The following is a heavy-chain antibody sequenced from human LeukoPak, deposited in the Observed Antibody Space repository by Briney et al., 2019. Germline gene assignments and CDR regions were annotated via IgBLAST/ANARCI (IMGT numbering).Heavy chain of an antibody. CDR3: ARDRGGGGLSLDY. Sequence: SETLSLTCTVSGGSITNYYWSWMRQPPGKGLEWIGYIYYSGNTKYNPSLKSRVTISVDTSKNQFSLNLNSVTAADTAVYYCARDRGGGGLSLDYWGQGTLVTVSS. CDR1: GGSITNYY. D-gene: IGHD3-16*02. J-gene: IGHJ4*02. V-gene: IGHV4-59*01. CDR2: IYYSGNT.